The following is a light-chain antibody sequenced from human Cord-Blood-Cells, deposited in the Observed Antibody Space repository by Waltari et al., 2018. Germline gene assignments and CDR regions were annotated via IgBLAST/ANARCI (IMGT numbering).Light chain of an antibody. J-gene: IGKJ1*01. CDR2: WAS. CDR1: QSVLYSSNNKNY. CDR3: QQYYSTPRT. V-gene: IGKV4-1*01. Sequence: DIVMTQSPASLAVSLGGRATIDCKSSQSVLYSSNNKNYLAWYQQKPGQPPKLLIYWASTRESGVPDRFSGSGSGTDFTLTISSLQAEDVAVYYCQQYYSTPRTFGQGTKVEIK.